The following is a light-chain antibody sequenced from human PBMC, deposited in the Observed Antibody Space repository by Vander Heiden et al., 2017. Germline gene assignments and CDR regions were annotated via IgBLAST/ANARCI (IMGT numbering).Light chain of an antibody. Sequence: QSVLTQPPSASGTPGQRVTISCSGSNSNIGSNTVNWYQQLPGTAPKLLMYRQNQRPSGVPDRFSGSKSGTSASLAISGLQSEDEADYYCAAWDDSLNAVVFGGGTKLTVL. CDR2: RQN. CDR3: AAWDDSLNAVV. V-gene: IGLV1-44*01. J-gene: IGLJ2*01. CDR1: NSNIGSNT.